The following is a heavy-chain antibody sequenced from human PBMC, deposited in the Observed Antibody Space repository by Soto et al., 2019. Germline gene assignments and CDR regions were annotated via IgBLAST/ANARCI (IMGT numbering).Heavy chain of an antibody. D-gene: IGHD2-8*01. V-gene: IGHV3-48*02. Sequence: GGSRRLSWAASGFTFRRYIMNWVRQAPGKGLGWIAFISSSSSGATIYYADSVKGRFTISRDNARKSVYLQMNRLRDEDTAIYSCTRDLYCTDGVCSYYDYGMDVWGQGTTVTVSS. CDR2: ISSSSSGATI. CDR3: TRDLYCTDGVCSYYDYGMDV. CDR1: GFTFRRYI. J-gene: IGHJ6*02.